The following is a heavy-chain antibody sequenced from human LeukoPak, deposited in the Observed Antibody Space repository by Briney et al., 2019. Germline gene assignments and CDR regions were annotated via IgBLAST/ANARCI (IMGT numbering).Heavy chain of an antibody. D-gene: IGHD3-22*01. V-gene: IGHV3-30-3*01. CDR1: GFTFSSYA. CDR3: ARTGYYDSSGLYDAFDI. CDR2: ISYDGSNK. Sequence: GGSLRLSCAASGFTFSSYAMHWVRQAPGKGLEWVAVISYDGSNKYYADSVKGRFTISRDNSKNTLYLQMNSLRAEDTAVYYCARTGYYDSSGLYDAFDIWGQGTMVTVSS. J-gene: IGHJ3*02.